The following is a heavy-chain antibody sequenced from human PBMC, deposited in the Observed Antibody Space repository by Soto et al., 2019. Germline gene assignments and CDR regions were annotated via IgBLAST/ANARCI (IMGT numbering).Heavy chain of an antibody. J-gene: IGHJ5*02. Sequence: PGGSLRLSCVASGFTFNSSEMNWVRQAPGKGLEWVSYINSGGSTYYADSVKGRFTISRDNSKNTLYLQMNSLRAEDTAVYYCAKISGFGEVLFDPWGQGTLVTVSS. CDR1: GFTFNSSE. CDR2: INSGGST. CDR3: AKISGFGEVLFDP. D-gene: IGHD3-10*01. V-gene: IGHV3-23*01.